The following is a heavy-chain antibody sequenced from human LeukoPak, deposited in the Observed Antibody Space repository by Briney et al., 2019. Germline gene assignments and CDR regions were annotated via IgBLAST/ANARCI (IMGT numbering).Heavy chain of an antibody. CDR2: IYSDNT. CDR1: GFTVSSNS. D-gene: IGHD3-3*01. CDR3: ASLTFFHYYYMDV. J-gene: IGHJ6*03. V-gene: IGHV3-66*03. Sequence: GGSLRLSCTVSGFTVSSNSMSWVRQAPGKGLEWVSFIYSDNTHYSDSVKGRFTISRDNSKNTLYLQMNSLRAEDTAVYYCASLTFFHYYYMDVWGKGTTVTVSS.